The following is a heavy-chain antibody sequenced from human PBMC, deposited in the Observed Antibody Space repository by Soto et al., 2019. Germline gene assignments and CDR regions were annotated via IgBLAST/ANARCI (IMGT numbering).Heavy chain of an antibody. J-gene: IGHJ4*02. CDR1: GGSFSGYY. V-gene: IGHV4-34*01. CDR3: ARICIAAAGFDY. CDR2: INHSGST. Sequence: ETLSLTCAVYGGSFSGYYWSWIRQPPGKGLEWIGEINHSGSTNYNPSLKSRVTISVDTSKNQFSLKLSSVTAADTAVYYCARICIAAAGFDYWGQGTLVTGSS. D-gene: IGHD6-13*01.